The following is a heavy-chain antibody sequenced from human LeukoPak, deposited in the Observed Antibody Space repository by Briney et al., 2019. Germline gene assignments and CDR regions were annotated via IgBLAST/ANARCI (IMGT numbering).Heavy chain of an antibody. D-gene: IGHD3-22*01. Sequence: ASVKVSCKASGYTFTGYYMHRVRQAPGQGLEWVGWINPNSGGTNYAQKFQGRVTMTRDTSISTAYMELSRLRSDDTAVYYCARDLGGIVVVPDYWGQGTLVTVSS. CDR1: GYTFTGYY. CDR3: ARDLGGIVVVPDY. CDR2: INPNSGGT. J-gene: IGHJ4*02. V-gene: IGHV1-2*02.